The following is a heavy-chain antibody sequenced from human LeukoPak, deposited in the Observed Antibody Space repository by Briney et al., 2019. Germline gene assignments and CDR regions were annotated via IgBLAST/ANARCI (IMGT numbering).Heavy chain of an antibody. J-gene: IGHJ6*04. CDR3: ARRFLLDV. CDR2: IYHSGST. Sequence: SETLSLTCAVSGYSISSGYYWGWIRQPPGKGLEWIGSIYHSGSTYYNPSLKSRVTISVDTSKNQFSLKLSSVTAADTAVYYCARRFLLDVWGKGTTVTVSP. V-gene: IGHV4-38-2*01. CDR1: GYSISSGYY.